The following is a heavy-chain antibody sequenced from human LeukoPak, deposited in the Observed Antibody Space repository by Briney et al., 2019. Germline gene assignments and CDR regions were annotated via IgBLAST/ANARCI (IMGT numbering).Heavy chain of an antibody. V-gene: IGHV3-33*01. CDR2: IWYDGSNK. J-gene: IGHJ4*02. CDR3: ARENFLLIGYYDSSGYYYDY. Sequence: PGRSLRLSCAASGFTFSSYGMHWVRQAPGKGLEWVAVIWYDGSNKYYADSVKGRSTISRDNSKNTLYLQMNSLRAEDTAVYYCARENFLLIGYYDSSGYYYDYWGQGTLVTVSS. CDR1: GFTFSSYG. D-gene: IGHD3-22*01.